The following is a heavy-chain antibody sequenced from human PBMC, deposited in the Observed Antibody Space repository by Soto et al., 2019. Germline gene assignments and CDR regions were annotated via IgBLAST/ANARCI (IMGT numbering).Heavy chain of an antibody. CDR1: GGSISSYY. Sequence: PSETLSLTCTVSGGSISSYYWSWIRRSPEKGLVWIGYIRYTGGTNYSPSFQGHVTISVDKSISTAYLQWSSLKAADTAVYFCATIQPDSNTYYNLFDYWGLGTLVTVSS. J-gene: IGHJ4*02. CDR3: ATIQPDSNTYYNLFDY. V-gene: IGHV4-59*12. D-gene: IGHD1-26*01. CDR2: IRYTGGT.